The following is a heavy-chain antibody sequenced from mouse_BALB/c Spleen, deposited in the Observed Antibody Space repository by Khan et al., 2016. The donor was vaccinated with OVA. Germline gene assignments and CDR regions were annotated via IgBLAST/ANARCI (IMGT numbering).Heavy chain of an antibody. J-gene: IGHJ3*01. D-gene: IGHD2-4*01. CDR3: VRRGYDYGRGALFAY. CDR1: GFSLANYS. V-gene: IGHV2-2*02. CDR2: IWSAGST. Sequence: QVQLKESGPGLVQPSQSLSITCTVSGFSLANYSVHWIRQSPGKGLEWLGVIWSAGSTDYNAAFMSRLTITKDNSRSQVFFKMNSLQPNDTAIYYCVRRGYDYGRGALFAYWGQGTLVTVSA.